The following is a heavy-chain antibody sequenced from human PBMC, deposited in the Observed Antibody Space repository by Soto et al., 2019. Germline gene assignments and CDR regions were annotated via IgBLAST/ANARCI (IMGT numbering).Heavy chain of an antibody. CDR1: GYTFTSYD. CDR2: MNPNSGNT. Sequence: ASVKVSCKASGYTFTSYDINWVRQATGQGLEWMGWMNPNSGNTGYAQKFQGRVTMTRNTSISTAYMELSSLRSEDTAVYYCARPSMVLGVISYYYYYYMDVWGKGTTVTVSS. D-gene: IGHD3-10*01. CDR3: ARPSMVLGVISYYYYYYMDV. V-gene: IGHV1-8*01. J-gene: IGHJ6*03.